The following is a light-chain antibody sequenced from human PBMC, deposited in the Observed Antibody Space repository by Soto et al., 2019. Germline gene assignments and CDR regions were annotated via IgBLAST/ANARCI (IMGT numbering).Light chain of an antibody. J-gene: IGKJ5*01. Sequence: EMVLTQSPATLSLSPGERATLSCGASHSVSSSYLAWYQQKPGLAPRLLIYDASSRASGVPARFSGSGSGTDFTLTISSLEPEDFALYYCQQRNSWPPITFGQGTRLEIK. CDR3: QQRNSWPPIT. CDR2: DAS. CDR1: HSVSSSY. V-gene: IGKV3D-20*02.